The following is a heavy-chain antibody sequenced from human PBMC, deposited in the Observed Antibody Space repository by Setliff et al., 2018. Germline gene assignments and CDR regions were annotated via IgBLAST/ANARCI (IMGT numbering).Heavy chain of an antibody. Sequence: GGSLRLSCAASGFTFSGYSMNWVRQAPGKGLEWVSGIGGRGISTYYADSVKGRFIISRDNSENTLYLQMNSLRAEDTAVYYCARALQFLEWSNFDYWGQGTLVTVSS. D-gene: IGHD3-3*01. J-gene: IGHJ4*02. CDR2: IGGRGIST. CDR1: GFTFSGYS. CDR3: ARALQFLEWSNFDY. V-gene: IGHV3-23*01.